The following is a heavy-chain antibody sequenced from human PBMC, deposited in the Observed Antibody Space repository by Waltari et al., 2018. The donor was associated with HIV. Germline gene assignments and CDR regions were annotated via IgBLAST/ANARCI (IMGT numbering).Heavy chain of an antibody. D-gene: IGHD2-8*01. V-gene: IGHV4-59*11. J-gene: IGHJ3*02. CDR2: VYYSGTT. CDR3: ARGNCAIGSCFAVAFPFDI. CDR1: RGSLTTHY. Sequence: QVQLQESGTGLVKPSETLSLTCNGSRGSLTTHYWNWIRQKPGKGLEWIGFVYYSGTTVYSPSLESRVTISVAPSRNQFSLRLRSATAADTATYYCARGNCAIGSCFAVAFPFDIWGPGTTVSVSS.